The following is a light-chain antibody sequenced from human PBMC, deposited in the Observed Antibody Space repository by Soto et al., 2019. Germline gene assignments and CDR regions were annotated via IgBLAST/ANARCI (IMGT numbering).Light chain of an antibody. J-gene: IGKJ1*01. Sequence: DIQMTQSPATLSASVGDRVTITCRASQSISSWLAWYPQKPGKVPKLLIDDASSLESGVPSRFSGSGSGTEFTLTISSMQPDDFATYYCQQYNTYPWTFGQGTKVDI. CDR1: QSISSW. CDR3: QQYNTYPWT. V-gene: IGKV1-5*01. CDR2: DAS.